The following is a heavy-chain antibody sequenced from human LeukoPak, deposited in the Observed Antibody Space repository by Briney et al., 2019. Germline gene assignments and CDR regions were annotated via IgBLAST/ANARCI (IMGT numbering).Heavy chain of an antibody. J-gene: IGHJ4*02. V-gene: IGHV3-64*01. CDR2: ISSNGGST. Sequence: TAGSLRLSCAASGFTFSSYAMHWVRQAPGKGLEYVSAISSNGGSTYYANSVKGRFTISRDNSKNTLYLQMGSLRAEDMAVYYCARGEEHWLSLFDYWGQGTLVTVSS. D-gene: IGHD3-9*01. CDR3: ARGEEHWLSLFDY. CDR1: GFTFSSYA.